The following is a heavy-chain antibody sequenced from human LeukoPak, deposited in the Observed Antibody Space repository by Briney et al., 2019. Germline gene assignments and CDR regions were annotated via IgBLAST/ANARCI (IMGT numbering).Heavy chain of an antibody. D-gene: IGHD6-6*01. CDR1: GYTFTGYY. V-gene: IGHV1-2*02. J-gene: IGHJ4*02. Sequence: GASVKVSCKASGYTFTGYYMHWVRQAPGQGLEWMGWINPNSGGTNYAQKFQGRVTMTRDTSISTAYMGLSRLRSDDTAVYYCARGGAARPGLVTYYFDYWGQGTLVTVSS. CDR3: ARGGAARPGLVTYYFDY. CDR2: INPNSGGT.